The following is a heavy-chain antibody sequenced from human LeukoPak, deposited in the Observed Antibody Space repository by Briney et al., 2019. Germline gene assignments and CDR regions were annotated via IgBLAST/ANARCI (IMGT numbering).Heavy chain of an antibody. V-gene: IGHV3-74*01. D-gene: IGHD2-15*01. Sequence: GRSLRLSCAASGFTFRNYWRHWVRQAPGKGLEWVSRVDSDGSGTVYPDSVKGRFTISRDNGQNTLFLQMNSLRVEDTAVYFCARGPVGLSALDAWGQGILVTVSP. CDR2: VDSDGSGT. CDR1: GFTFRNYW. CDR3: ARGPVGLSALDA. J-gene: IGHJ5*02.